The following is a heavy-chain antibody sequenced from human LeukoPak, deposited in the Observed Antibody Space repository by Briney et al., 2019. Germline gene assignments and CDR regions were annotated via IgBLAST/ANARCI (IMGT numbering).Heavy chain of an antibody. CDR3: ARLTGWSAIDY. CDR1: GLTSTSNG. D-gene: IGHD6-19*01. J-gene: IGHJ4*02. Sequence: GGSLRLSCAASGLTSTSNGMDWVRPAPGKGLEWVAIIWYDGSKKYYADSVKGRFTISRDNSMNTLYLQMNSLRAEDTAVYYCARLTGWSAIDYWGQGTLVTVSS. V-gene: IGHV3-33*01. CDR2: IWYDGSKK.